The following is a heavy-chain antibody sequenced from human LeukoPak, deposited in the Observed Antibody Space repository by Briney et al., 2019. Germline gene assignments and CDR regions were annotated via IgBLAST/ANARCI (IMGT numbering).Heavy chain of an antibody. Sequence: ASVKVSSKASGYTFTCYDINWVRQATGQGLEWMGWMNPNSGNTGYAQKFQGRVTMTRNTSISTAYMELSSLRSEDTAVYYCARASGELFGYYYYGMDVWGQGTTVTVSS. CDR3: ARASGELFGYYYYGMDV. D-gene: IGHD3-10*01. CDR1: GYTFTCYD. V-gene: IGHV1-8*01. CDR2: MNPNSGNT. J-gene: IGHJ6*02.